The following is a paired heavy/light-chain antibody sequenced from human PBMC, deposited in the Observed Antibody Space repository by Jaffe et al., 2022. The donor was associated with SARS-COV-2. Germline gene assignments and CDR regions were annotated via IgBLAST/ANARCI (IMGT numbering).Light chain of an antibody. V-gene: IGKV2-30*01. CDR3: MQGTYWPHT. Sequence: DVVMTQSPLSLPVTLGQPASISCRSSQGLVYSDGNTYLNWFQQRPGQSPRRLIYKLSNRDSGVPDRFSGSGSGTDFTLKISRVEAEDVGVYYCMQGTYWPHTFGQGTQLEIK. J-gene: IGKJ2*01. CDR1: QGLVYSDGNTY. CDR2: KLS.
Heavy chain of an antibody. CDR1: EYSFTTYH. CDR2: MNQDGSRL. V-gene: IGHV3-7*03. D-gene: IGHD7-27*01. J-gene: IGHJ5*02. Sequence: EVQMVESGGDLVQPGGSLRLSCVTSEYSFTTYHMGWVRQAPGKGLEWVANMNQDGSRLYYVDSVRGRFTISRDNAKKTLYLQMNSLRADDTAVYYCAGDGSNCDLWGQGTLVTVSS. CDR3: AGDGSNCDL.